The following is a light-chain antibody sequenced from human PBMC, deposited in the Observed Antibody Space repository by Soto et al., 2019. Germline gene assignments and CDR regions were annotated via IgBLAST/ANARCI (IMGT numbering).Light chain of an antibody. J-gene: IGLJ1*01. Sequence: QSVLTQPASVSGSPGQSITLSCTGTSSDVGGYNYVSWYQQHPGKAPKLMIYEVSNRPSGVSNRFSGSKSVNTASLTISGLQAEDEADYYCSSYTGSGDVFGTGTKLTVL. CDR1: SSDVGGYNY. CDR2: EVS. CDR3: SSYTGSGDV. V-gene: IGLV2-14*01.